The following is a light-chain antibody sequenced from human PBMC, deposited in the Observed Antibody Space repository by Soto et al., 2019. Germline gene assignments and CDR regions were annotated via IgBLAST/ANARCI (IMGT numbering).Light chain of an antibody. V-gene: IGKV4-1*01. Sequence: DIVMTQSPDSLAVSLGERATINCKSSQSVLYSSNNKNYLAWYQQKPGQPPKLLIYWASTRESGVPDRFSGSGSGTDFTLTISSLQAEDVAVYYCQQYSSPSWTFGQGTKVEIK. CDR2: WAS. CDR1: QSVLYSSNNKNY. J-gene: IGKJ1*01. CDR3: QQYSSPSWT.